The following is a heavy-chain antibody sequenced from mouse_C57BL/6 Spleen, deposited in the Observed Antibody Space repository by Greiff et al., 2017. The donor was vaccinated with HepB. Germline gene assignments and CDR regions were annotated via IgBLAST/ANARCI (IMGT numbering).Heavy chain of an antibody. J-gene: IGHJ2*01. Sequence: EVQLQESGPGLVKPSQSLSLTCSVTGYSITSGYYWNWIRQFPGNKLEWMGYISYDGSNNYNPSLKNRISITRDTSKNQFFLKLNSVTTEDTATYYCARGGMGYDFDYWGQGTTLTVSS. CDR1: GYSITSGYY. CDR2: ISYDGSN. V-gene: IGHV3-6*01. CDR3: ARGGMGYDFDY. D-gene: IGHD2-2*01.